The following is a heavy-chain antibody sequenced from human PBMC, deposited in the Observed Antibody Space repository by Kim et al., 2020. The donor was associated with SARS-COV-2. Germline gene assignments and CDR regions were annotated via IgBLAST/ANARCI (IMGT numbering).Heavy chain of an antibody. Sequence: YYAGSGKGRFTITRDNAKNSLYLQMNSLRAEDTAVYYCARDGSLSIHFDYWGQGTLVTVSS. D-gene: IGHD3-9*01. J-gene: IGHJ4*02. V-gene: IGHV3-21*01. CDR3: ARDGSLSIHFDY.